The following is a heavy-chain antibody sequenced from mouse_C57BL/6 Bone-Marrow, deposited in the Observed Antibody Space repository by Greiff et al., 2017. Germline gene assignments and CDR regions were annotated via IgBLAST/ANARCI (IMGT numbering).Heavy chain of an antibody. CDR1: GYTFTSYG. Sequence: VKLMESGAELARPGASVKLSCKASGYTFTSYGISWVKQRTGQGLEWIGEIYPRSGNTYYNEKFKGKATLTADKSSSTAYMELRSLTSEDSAVYFCARSYYGSSYFDYWGQGTTLTVSS. V-gene: IGHV1-81*01. J-gene: IGHJ2*01. CDR3: ARSYYGSSYFDY. D-gene: IGHD1-1*01. CDR2: IYPRSGNT.